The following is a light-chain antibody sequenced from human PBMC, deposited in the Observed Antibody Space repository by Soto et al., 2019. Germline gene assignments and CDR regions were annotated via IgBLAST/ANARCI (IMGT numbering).Light chain of an antibody. Sequence: EIVLTQSPGTLSLSPGERATLSCRASQSISSSYLAWYQQKPGQAPRLLVYGASSRATGTPDRFSGSGSGTDVTLTISRLEPEDFAVYYCQQYGSSRFTCGPGTKVDIK. CDR2: GAS. V-gene: IGKV3-20*01. CDR1: QSISSSY. CDR3: QQYGSSRFT. J-gene: IGKJ3*01.